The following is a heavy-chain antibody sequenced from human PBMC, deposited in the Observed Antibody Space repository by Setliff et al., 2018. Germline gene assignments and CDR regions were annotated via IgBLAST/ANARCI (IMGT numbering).Heavy chain of an antibody. D-gene: IGHD6-13*01. Sequence: GASVKVSCKASGYTFTSYYMRWVRQAPGQGLEWMGIINPSGGSTSYAQKFQGRVTMTRDTSTSTVYMELSSLRSEDTAVYYCARRSSSGNGFDYWGQGTQVTVSS. CDR2: INPSGGST. CDR3: ARRSSSGNGFDY. J-gene: IGHJ4*02. CDR1: GYTFTSYY. V-gene: IGHV1-46*01.